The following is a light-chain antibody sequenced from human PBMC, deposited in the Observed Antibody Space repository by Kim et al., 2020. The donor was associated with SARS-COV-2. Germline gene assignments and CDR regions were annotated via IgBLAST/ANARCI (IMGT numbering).Light chain of an antibody. CDR2: TDD. V-gene: IGLV1-44*01. J-gene: IGLJ1*01. CDR3: AAWDDDLSTYV. Sequence: QSLLTQPPSTSGTPGQRVTISCSGSDSNIESNSVNWYQQFPGTAPKLLIKTDDRRPSGVPDRFSGSKSGTSASLAISGLQSEDEADYYCAAWDDDLSTYVFGSETKVTVL. CDR1: DSNIESNS.